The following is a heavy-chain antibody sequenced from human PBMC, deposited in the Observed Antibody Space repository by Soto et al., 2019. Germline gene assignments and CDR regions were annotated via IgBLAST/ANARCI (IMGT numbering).Heavy chain of an antibody. D-gene: IGHD6-19*01. Sequence: GASVKVSCKASGGTFSSYAISWVRQAPGQGLEWMGGIIPIFGTANYAQKFQGRVTITADESTSTAYMELSSLRSEDTAVYYCARDPVADVIQPEDYYGMDVWGQGTTVTVSS. CDR2: IIPIFGTA. V-gene: IGHV1-69*13. CDR3: ARDPVADVIQPEDYYGMDV. CDR1: GGTFSSYA. J-gene: IGHJ6*02.